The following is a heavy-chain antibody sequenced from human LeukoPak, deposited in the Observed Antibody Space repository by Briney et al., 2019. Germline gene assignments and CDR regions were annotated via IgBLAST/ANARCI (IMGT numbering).Heavy chain of an antibody. J-gene: IGHJ4*02. CDR3: ITEGDYGDLDY. V-gene: IGHV3-15*01. CDR2: IKSKTDGGTT. Sequence: GSLRLSCVASGFTFGKYWMSWVRQAPGKGLEWVGRIKSKTDGGTTDYAAPVKGRFTISRNDSKNTLYLQMNSLKTEDTAVYYCITEGDYGDLDYWGQGTLVTVSS. D-gene: IGHD4-17*01. CDR1: GFTFGKYW.